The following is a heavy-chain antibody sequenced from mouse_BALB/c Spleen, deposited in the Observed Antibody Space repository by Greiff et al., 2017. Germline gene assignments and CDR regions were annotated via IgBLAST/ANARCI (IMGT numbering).Heavy chain of an antibody. D-gene: IGHD1-2*01. CDR2: IWAGGST. V-gene: IGHV2-9*02. Sequence: VQLQESGPGLVAPSQSLSITCTVSGFSLTSYGVHWVRQPPGKGLEWLGVIWAGGSTNYNSALMSRLSISKDNSKSQVFLKMNSLQTDDTAMYYCARDRDGPFDYWCQGTTLTVSS. J-gene: IGHJ2*01. CDR3: ARDRDGPFDY. CDR1: GFSLTSYG.